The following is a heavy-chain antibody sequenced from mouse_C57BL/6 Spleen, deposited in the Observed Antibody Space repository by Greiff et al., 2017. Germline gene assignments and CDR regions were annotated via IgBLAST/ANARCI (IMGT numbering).Heavy chain of an antibody. CDR1: GFTFSDYY. V-gene: IGHV5-16*01. Sequence: EVHLVESEGGLVQPGSSMKLSCTASGFTFSDYYMAWVRQVPEKGLEWVANINYDGSSTYYLDSLKSRFIISRDNAKNILYLQMSSLKSEDTATYYCARGVRRNYAMDYWGQGTSVTVSS. J-gene: IGHJ4*01. CDR3: ARGVRRNYAMDY. CDR2: INYDGSST.